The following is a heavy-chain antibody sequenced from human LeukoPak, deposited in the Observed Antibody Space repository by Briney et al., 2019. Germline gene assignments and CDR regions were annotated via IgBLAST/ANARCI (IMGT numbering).Heavy chain of an antibody. CDR1: GYTLTELS. V-gene: IGHV1-24*01. J-gene: IGHJ4*02. D-gene: IGHD6-13*01. Sequence: ASVKVSCKVSGYTLTELSMHWVRQAPGKGLEWMGGFDPEDGETIYAHKFQGRVTMTEDTSTDTAYMELSSLRSEDTAVYYCATAVVAAAPYYFDYWGQGTLVTVSS. CDR2: FDPEDGET. CDR3: ATAVVAAAPYYFDY.